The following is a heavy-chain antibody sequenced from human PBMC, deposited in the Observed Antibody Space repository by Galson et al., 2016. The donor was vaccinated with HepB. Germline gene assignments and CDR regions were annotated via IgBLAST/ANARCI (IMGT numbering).Heavy chain of an antibody. J-gene: IGHJ4*02. V-gene: IGHV3-48*04. Sequence: SLRLSCAASGFTFSSYSMNWVRQAPGKGLEWVSYISSSSSTIYYADSVKGRFTISRDNAKNSLYLQMNSLRADDTAVYYCARGEWGDVSSMFYFDYWGQGILVTVSS. CDR3: ARGEWGDVSSMFYFDY. D-gene: IGHD3-16*02. CDR2: ISSSSSTI. CDR1: GFTFSSYS.